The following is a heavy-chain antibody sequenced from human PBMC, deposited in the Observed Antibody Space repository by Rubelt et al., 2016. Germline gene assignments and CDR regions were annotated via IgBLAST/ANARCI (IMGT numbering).Heavy chain of an antibody. CDR2: ISRAGNST. J-gene: IGHJ3*02. CDR1: GFTFSGYA. CDR3: ATEGYAYGYHAFDI. V-gene: IGHV3-23*01. D-gene: IGHD5-18*01. Sequence: GGGLVQPGGSLRLSCAASGFTFSGYAMSWVRQAPGKGLEWVSAISRAGNSTYYADSVKGRFTMTRDNSKNTLFLQMNSLKSEDTAVYYCATEGYAYGYHAFDIWGQGTTVTVSS.